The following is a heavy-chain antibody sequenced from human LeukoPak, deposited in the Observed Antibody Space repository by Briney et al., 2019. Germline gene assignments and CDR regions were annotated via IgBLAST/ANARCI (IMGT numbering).Heavy chain of an antibody. Sequence: SETLSLTCTVSGDSISSGVYYWSWIRQPPGKGLEWIGNIYYSGSTSYNPSLKSRNTISVDTSKNQFSLRLSSVTAADTAVYYCARGETAYYYDGSGPDWFDPWGQGTLVTVSS. CDR3: ARGETAYYYDGSGPDWFDP. CDR1: GDSISSGVYY. CDR2: IYYSGST. J-gene: IGHJ5*02. V-gene: IGHV4-30-4*08. D-gene: IGHD3-22*01.